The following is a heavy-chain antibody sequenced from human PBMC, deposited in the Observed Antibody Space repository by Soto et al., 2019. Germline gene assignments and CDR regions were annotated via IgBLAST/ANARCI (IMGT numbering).Heavy chain of an antibody. CDR3: ARDGSGSYYYYFDY. J-gene: IGHJ4*02. D-gene: IGHD3-10*01. Sequence: TLSLTCXVSGGSISSGGYSWSWIRQPPGKGLEWIGYIYHSGSTYYNPSLKSRVTISVDRSKNQFSLKLSSVTAADTAVYYCARDGSGSYYYYFDYWGQGTLVTVSS. CDR1: GGSISSGGYS. V-gene: IGHV4-30-2*01. CDR2: IYHSGST.